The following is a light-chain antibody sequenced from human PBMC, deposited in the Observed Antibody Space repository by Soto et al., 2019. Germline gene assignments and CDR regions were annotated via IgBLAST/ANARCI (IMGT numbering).Light chain of an antibody. V-gene: IGKV1-12*01. J-gene: IGKJ1*01. CDR3: QQASSFPRT. CDR1: QGVSKW. Sequence: DIQMTQSPSSVSASVGDSVTITCRASQGVSKWLAWYQQKPGKAPKLLIYAASTLHSGVPSRFSGSGSGTDFTLTISSLQPEDFATYYCQQASSFPRTFGQGTKVEIK. CDR2: AAS.